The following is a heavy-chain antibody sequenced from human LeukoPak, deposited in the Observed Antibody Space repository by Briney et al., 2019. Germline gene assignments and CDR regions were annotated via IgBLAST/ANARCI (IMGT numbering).Heavy chain of an antibody. CDR2: MYPGNSDT. CDR3: ARTVGGDYFDY. V-gene: IGHV5-51*01. D-gene: IGHD3-16*01. CDR1: GYSFTNFW. Sequence: GESLKIPCKASGYSFTNFWIGWVRQTPGKGLEWIGSMYPGNSDTRYSPSFQGHVTISADSSSTTAYLQWSCLKASDTAMFYCARTVGGDYFDYWGQGTLVTVSS. J-gene: IGHJ4*02.